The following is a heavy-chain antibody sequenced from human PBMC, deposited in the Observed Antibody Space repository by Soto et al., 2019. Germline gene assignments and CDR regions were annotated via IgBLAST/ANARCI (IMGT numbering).Heavy chain of an antibody. J-gene: IGHJ4*02. CDR1: GDTFTRXY. CDR3: XXXXXXXXXXXDY. Sequence: QVQLVQSGAEVKXXGASVKVSCKASGDTFTRXYMHWVRQAPGQGLEWMGMISPGGDRTTYAQKFQGRVTMTRDTSTSAVYMELSSLKSEXXAXXXXXXXXXXXXXXXDYWGQGTLVTVSS. CDR2: ISPGGDRT. V-gene: IGHV1-46*01.